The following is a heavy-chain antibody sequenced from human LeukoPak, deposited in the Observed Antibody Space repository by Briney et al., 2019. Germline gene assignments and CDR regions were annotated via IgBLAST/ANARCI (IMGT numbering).Heavy chain of an antibody. CDR1: GFTFSSYS. V-gene: IGHV3-48*01. CDR2: ISSSSSTI. Sequence: GGSLRLYCAASGFTFSSYSMNWVRQAPGKGLEWVSYISSSSSTIYYADSVKGRFTISRDNAKNSLYLQMNSLRAEDTAVYYCAELGITMIGGVWGKGTTVTISS. J-gene: IGHJ6*04. D-gene: IGHD3-10*02. CDR3: AELGITMIGGV.